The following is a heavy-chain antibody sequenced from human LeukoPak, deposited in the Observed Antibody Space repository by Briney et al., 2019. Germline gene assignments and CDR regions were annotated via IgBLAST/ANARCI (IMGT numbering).Heavy chain of an antibody. CDR1: GFTFSSYS. Sequence: GASLRLSCAASGFTFSSYSMNWVRQPPGKGLEWVSFISSSSSYIYYADSVKGRFTISRDNAKNSLYLQMNSLRAEHTAVYYCAREDLDTAMVSNWGQGTLVTVSS. D-gene: IGHD5-18*01. V-gene: IGHV3-21*01. CDR2: ISSSSSYI. CDR3: AREDLDTAMVSN. J-gene: IGHJ4*02.